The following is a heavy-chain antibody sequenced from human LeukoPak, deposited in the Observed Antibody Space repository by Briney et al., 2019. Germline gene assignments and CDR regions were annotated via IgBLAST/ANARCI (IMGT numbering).Heavy chain of an antibody. J-gene: IGHJ4*02. D-gene: IGHD3-10*01. CDR3: ARGPFDGSGSYYKPRNFDY. CDR1: GGSISSSSYY. V-gene: IGHV4-39*07. CDR2: INHSEST. Sequence: SETLSLTCTVSGGSISSSSYYWSWIRQPPGKGLEWIGEINHSESTNYNPSLKSRVTISVDTSKNQFSLKLSSVTAADTAVYYCARGPFDGSGSYYKPRNFDYWGQGTLVTVSS.